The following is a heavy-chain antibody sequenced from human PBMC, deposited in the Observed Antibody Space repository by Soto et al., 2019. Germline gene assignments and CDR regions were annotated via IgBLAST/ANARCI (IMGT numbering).Heavy chain of an antibody. Sequence: QVQLVESGGGVVQPGRSLRLLCTASGYGFGTYGMHWVRQAPGKGLEWVAGISYDGRKTYYADSVKGRLSISRDNSKNNLYLQMNSLGPEDSAMYYCTKQKGGMVMEYIWFDPWGQGTLVTVSS. CDR2: ISYDGRKT. J-gene: IGHJ5*02. V-gene: IGHV3-30*18. CDR3: TKQKGGMVMEYIWFDP. D-gene: IGHD3-22*01. CDR1: GYGFGTYG.